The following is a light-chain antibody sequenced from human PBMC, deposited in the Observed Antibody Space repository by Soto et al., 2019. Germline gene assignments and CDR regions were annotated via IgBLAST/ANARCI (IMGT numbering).Light chain of an antibody. CDR1: QSVSSS. Sequence: EIVMTQSPATLYVSPGERVTLSCRASQSVSSSLDWYQQKPGQAPRLLIYGASTRATGSPARFSGSGSGTEFTLTISRLQSEEFAVYYCKQYNNWPPFSFGPGTKVDIK. CDR2: GAS. V-gene: IGKV3-15*01. J-gene: IGKJ3*01. CDR3: KQYNNWPPFS.